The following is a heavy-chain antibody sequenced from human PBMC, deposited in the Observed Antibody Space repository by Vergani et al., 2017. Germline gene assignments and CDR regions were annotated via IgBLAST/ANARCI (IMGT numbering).Heavy chain of an antibody. V-gene: IGHV1-2*02. CDR2: INPNSGGT. CDR1: GYTFTGYY. J-gene: IGHJ6*02. Sequence: QVQLVQSGAEVKKPGASVKVSCKASGYTFTGYYMHWVRQAPGKGLEWMGWINPNSGGTNYAQKFQGRVTMTRDTSISTAYMELSRLRSDDTAVYYCARDEPPAPAGYGMDVWGQGTTVTVSS. CDR3: ARDEPPAPAGYGMDV. D-gene: IGHD2-2*01.